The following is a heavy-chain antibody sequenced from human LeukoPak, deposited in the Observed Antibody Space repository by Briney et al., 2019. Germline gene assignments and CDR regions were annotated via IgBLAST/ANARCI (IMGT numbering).Heavy chain of an antibody. V-gene: IGHV4-39*07. CDR2: IYYTGTT. CDR1: GGSISSSSYH. CDR3: VREITMAVVVD. J-gene: IGHJ4*02. Sequence: SETLSLTCTVSGGSISSSSYHWGWIRQAPGKGLEWIGSIYYTGTTYYSPSLRSRLIMSVETSRNQFFLKLTSVTAADTAVYYCVREITMAVVVDRGQGTRVTVSS. D-gene: IGHD3-22*01.